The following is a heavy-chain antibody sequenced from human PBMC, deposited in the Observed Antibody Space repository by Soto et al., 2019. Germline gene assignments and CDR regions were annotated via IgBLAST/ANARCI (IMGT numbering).Heavy chain of an antibody. CDR3: TKDWVVVSTIPHL. CDR2: ISASGASI. J-gene: IGHJ5*02. CDR1: GFTFNNYA. D-gene: IGHD5-12*01. Sequence: GGSLRLSCAASGFTFNNYAMSWVRQAPGKGLEWVSGISASGASIHYADSVKGRFIVSRDNSNNALYLQMSSLRVEDTAIYYCTKDWVVVSTIPHLWGQGTRVTVSS. V-gene: IGHV3-23*01.